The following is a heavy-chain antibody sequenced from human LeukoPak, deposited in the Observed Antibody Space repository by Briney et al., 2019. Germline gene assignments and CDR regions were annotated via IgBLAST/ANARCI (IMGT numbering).Heavy chain of an antibody. Sequence: PSVKASSKSYAHTTTAYYMHWERHVPGPGHAWMGWTNPSSGGTISGQRFQGRVTMTRDTSISTAYMEVSRLRSDDTAVYYCARDQRYIAVAGYDAFDIWGQGTMVTVSS. D-gene: IGHD6-19*01. CDR2: TNPSSGGT. CDR3: ARDQRYIAVAGYDAFDI. J-gene: IGHJ3*02. CDR1: AHTTTAYY. V-gene: IGHV1-2*02.